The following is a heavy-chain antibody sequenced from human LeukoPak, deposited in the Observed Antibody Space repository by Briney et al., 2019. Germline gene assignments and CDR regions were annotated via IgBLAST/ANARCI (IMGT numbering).Heavy chain of an antibody. D-gene: IGHD2-2*01. CDR1: GFTFSTYA. V-gene: IGHV3-23*01. J-gene: IGHJ4*02. Sequence: GGSLRLSCAASGFTFSTYAMNWVRQAPGKGLEWVSIISGSGGSTYYADSVKGRFTISRDNSKNTLYPQMNSLRAEDTAVYYCAKADHCSSTSCYYFDYWGQGTLVTVSS. CDR2: ISGSGGST. CDR3: AKADHCSSTSCYYFDY.